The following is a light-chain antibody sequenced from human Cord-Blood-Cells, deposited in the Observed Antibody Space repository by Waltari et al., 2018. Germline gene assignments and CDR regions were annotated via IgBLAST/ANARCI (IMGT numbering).Light chain of an antibody. CDR1: QSISSY. V-gene: IGKV1-39*01. CDR3: QQSYSTPPT. CDR2: AAS. Sequence: DIQMTQSPSSLSASVGDRVTLTCRASQSISSYLNWYQQKPGKAPTLLIYAASSLQSGVTSMFSGSGSGTDFTLTISSLQPEDFATYYCQQSYSTPPTFGGGTKVEIK. J-gene: IGKJ4*01.